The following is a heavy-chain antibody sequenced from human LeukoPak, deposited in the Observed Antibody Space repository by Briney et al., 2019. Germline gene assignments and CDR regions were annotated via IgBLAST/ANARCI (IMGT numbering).Heavy chain of an antibody. V-gene: IGHV3-23*01. Sequence: GGSLRLSCAASGFTFSSSAMSWVRQAPGKGLEWVSAISNNGGYTYYADSVQGRFTISRDNSKSTLCLQMSRLRAEGTAVYYCVKALFDYWGQGTLVTVSS. J-gene: IGHJ4*02. CDR3: VKALFDY. CDR1: GFTFSSSA. CDR2: ISNNGGYT.